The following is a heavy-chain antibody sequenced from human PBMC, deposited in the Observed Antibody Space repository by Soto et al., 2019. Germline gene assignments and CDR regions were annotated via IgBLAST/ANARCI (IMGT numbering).Heavy chain of an antibody. J-gene: IGHJ1*01. CDR2: INPNSGGT. CDR1: GYTFTGYY. D-gene: IGHD3-16*02. V-gene: IGHV1-2*04. Sequence: GASVKVSCKASGYTFTGYYMHWVRQAPGQGLEWMGWINPNSGGTNYAQKFQGWVTMTRDTSISTAYMELSRLRSDDTAVYYCARGPGYDYIWGSYRPSRAEYFQHWGQGTPVTVSS. CDR3: ARGPGYDYIWGSYRPSRAEYFQH.